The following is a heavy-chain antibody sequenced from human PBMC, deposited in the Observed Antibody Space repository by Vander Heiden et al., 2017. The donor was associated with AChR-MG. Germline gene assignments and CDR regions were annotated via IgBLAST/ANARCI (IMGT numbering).Heavy chain of an antibody. CDR1: GGSISSYY. D-gene: IGHD2-15*01. CDR3: ARDGPGYCSGGSCYSGGWERYSYYYYYMDV. J-gene: IGHJ6*03. V-gene: IGHV4-4*07. CDR2: IYTSGST. Sequence: QVQLQESGPGLVKPSETLSLTCTVSGGSISSYYWSWIRQPAGKGLEWIGRIYTSGSTNYNPSLKSRVTMSVDTSKNQFSLKLSSVTAADTAVYYCARDGPGYCSGGSCYSGGWERYSYYYYYMDVWGKGTTVTVSS.